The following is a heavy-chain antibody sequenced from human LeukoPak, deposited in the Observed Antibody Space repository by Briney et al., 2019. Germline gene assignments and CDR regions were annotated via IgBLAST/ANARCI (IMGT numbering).Heavy chain of an antibody. J-gene: IGHJ4*02. V-gene: IGHV1-2*02. D-gene: IGHD1-26*01. Sequence: ASVKVSCKASGYTFTGYYMHWVRQAPGQGLEWMGWINPNSGGTNYAQKFQGRVTMTRDTSISTAYMELSRLRSDDTAVYYCARNVEGATTFDYWGQGTLVTVSS. CDR2: INPNSGGT. CDR3: ARNVEGATTFDY. CDR1: GYTFTGYY.